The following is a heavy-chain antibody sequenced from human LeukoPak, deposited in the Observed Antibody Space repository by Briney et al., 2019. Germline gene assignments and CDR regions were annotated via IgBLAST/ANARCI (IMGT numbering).Heavy chain of an antibody. Sequence: PGGSLRLSCAASGFTFSSYWMSWVRQAPGKGLEWVANIKQDGSEKYYVDSVKGRFTISRDNAKNSLFLQMDSLRAEDTAVYYCARDQSGSYIRFDYWGQGSLVTVSS. CDR2: IKQDGSEK. CDR3: ARDQSGSYIRFDY. V-gene: IGHV3-7*01. CDR1: GFTFSSYW. D-gene: IGHD1-26*01. J-gene: IGHJ4*02.